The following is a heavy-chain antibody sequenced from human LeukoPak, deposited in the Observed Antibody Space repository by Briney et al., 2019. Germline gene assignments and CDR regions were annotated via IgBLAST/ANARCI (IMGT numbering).Heavy chain of an antibody. V-gene: IGHV4-4*09. CDR1: VSSIVTYS. Sequence: PETLSLTPTLSVSSIVTYSRSWIRQPPGKGLERIGYVYTTGSTLYYASLKRRVTMSLATSTKQLSLRLSYVTAADMAVFYCARDRAEMATVTDDTFDMWGGGTMVTVSS. J-gene: IGHJ3*02. CDR2: VYTTGST. CDR3: ARDRAEMATVTDDTFDM. D-gene: IGHD5-24*01.